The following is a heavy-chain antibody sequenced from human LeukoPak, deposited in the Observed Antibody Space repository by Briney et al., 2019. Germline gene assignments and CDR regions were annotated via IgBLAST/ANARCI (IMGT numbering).Heavy chain of an antibody. CDR1: GDSISSYA. J-gene: IGHJ3*02. V-gene: IGHV4-59*01. Sequence: PSETLSLTCSVSGDSISSYAWSWIRRPQGKGLEWIGDISRSGDTNYSPSLKSRLTISVDMSKNRFSLKLRSVTAADTAVYYCAKDRGGGRDAFDIWGQGTVVTVSS. CDR3: AKDRGGGRDAFDI. CDR2: ISRSGDT. D-gene: IGHD3-10*01.